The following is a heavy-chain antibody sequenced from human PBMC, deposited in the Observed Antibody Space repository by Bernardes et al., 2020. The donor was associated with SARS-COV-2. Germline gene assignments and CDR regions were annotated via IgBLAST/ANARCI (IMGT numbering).Heavy chain of an antibody. Sequence: GGSLRLSCAASGFTFTDYYMSWIRQAPGKGLEWVSSISSSGHIIYYTDSLKGRFTISRENAKNSLYLQMNSLRAGDTAVYYCTRDREGVVPSPILGLGPFYDYYAMDVWGQGTSVTVSS. J-gene: IGHJ6*02. CDR1: GFTFTDYY. CDR3: TRDREGVVPSPILGLGPFYDYYAMDV. D-gene: IGHD2-2*02. CDR2: ISSSGHII. V-gene: IGHV3-11*01.